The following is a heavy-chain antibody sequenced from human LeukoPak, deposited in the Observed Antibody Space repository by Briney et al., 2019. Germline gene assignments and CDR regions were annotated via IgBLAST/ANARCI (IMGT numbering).Heavy chain of an antibody. CDR1: GGTFSSYA. CDR3: ASGALLASLDY. V-gene: IGHV1-69*01. J-gene: IGHJ4*01. Sequence: SVKVSCKASGGTFSSYAVSWVRQAPGQGLEWMGGIIPLFGKPNYAPKFQGRVTITADESTATAYMELSSLRYEDMAVYYCASGALLASLDYWGHGTLVTVSS. D-gene: IGHD6-6*01. CDR2: IIPLFGKP.